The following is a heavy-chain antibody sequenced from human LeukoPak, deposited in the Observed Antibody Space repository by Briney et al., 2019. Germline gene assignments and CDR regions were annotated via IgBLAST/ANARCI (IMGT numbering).Heavy chain of an antibody. Sequence: PSETLSLTCAVYGGSLSGYYWSWIRQPPGKGLEWIGEINHSGSTNYNPSLKSRVTISVDTSKNQFSLRLSSVTAADTAVYYCARETYYYDPWGQGTLVTVSS. V-gene: IGHV4-34*01. CDR1: GGSLSGYY. J-gene: IGHJ5*02. D-gene: IGHD3-22*01. CDR3: ARETYYYDP. CDR2: INHSGST.